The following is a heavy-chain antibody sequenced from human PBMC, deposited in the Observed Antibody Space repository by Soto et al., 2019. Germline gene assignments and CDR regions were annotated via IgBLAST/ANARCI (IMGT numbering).Heavy chain of an antibody. V-gene: IGHV4-59*01. D-gene: IGHD5-18*01. Sequence: PSETLSLTCTVSGGSISSYYWSWIRQPPGKGLEWIGYIYYSGSTNYNPSLKSRVTISVDTSKNQFSLKLSSVTAADTAVYYCARANSGCSYGSKTSGFDYWGQGTLVTVSS. CDR2: IYYSGST. CDR3: ARANSGCSYGSKTSGFDY. CDR1: GGSISSYY. J-gene: IGHJ4*02.